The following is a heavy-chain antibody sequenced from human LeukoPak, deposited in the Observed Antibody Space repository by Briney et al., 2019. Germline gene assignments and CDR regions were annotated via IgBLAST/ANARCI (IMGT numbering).Heavy chain of an antibody. V-gene: IGHV4-59*01. CDR3: ARSGQGDVYHLDY. CDR1: GGSISSYY. D-gene: IGHD2-2*02. J-gene: IGHJ4*02. CDR2: IYYSGST. Sequence: SETLSLTCTVSGGSISSYYWSWIRQPPGKGLEWIGYIYYSGSTNYNPSLKSRVTISVDTSKNQFSLKLSSVTAADTAVYYCARSGQGDVYHLDYWGQGTLVTVS.